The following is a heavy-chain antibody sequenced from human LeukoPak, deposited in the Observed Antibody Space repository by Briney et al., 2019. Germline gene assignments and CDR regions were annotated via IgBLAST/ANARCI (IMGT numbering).Heavy chain of an antibody. CDR3: ARSSYSSSSSV. CDR2: ISYDGSNK. D-gene: IGHD6-6*01. V-gene: IGHV3-30*04. CDR1: GFTFSSYA. J-gene: IGHJ3*01. Sequence: GGSLRLSCAASGFTFSSYAMHWVRQAPGKGLEWVAVISYDGSNKYYADSVKGRFTISRDNAKNSLYLQINSLRAEDTAVYYCARSSYSSSSSVWGQGTMVTVSS.